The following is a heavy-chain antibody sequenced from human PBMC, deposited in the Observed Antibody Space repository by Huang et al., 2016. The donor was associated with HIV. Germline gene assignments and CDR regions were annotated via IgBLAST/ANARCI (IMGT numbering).Heavy chain of an antibody. D-gene: IGHD6-6*01. Sequence: VQLVQSGAEVKKPGESLKISCKGSGYSFSSYWIAGVRQRPGKGLEWMGIIFPDDSDTTYSPAFEGQVTISADKSIGTAYLQWSSLKASDTAMYYCARRFSSSSGYFDYWGQGSLVTVSS. CDR1: GYSFSSYW. CDR3: ARRFSSSSGYFDY. J-gene: IGHJ4*02. CDR2: IFPDDSDT. V-gene: IGHV5-51*01.